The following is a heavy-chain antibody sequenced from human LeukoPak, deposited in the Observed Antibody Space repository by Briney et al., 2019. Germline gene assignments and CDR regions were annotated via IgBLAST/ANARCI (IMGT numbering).Heavy chain of an antibody. V-gene: IGHV3-23*01. CDR2: VSVKGDAT. CDR3: ARVGPLATRSAGHYYFDL. D-gene: IGHD3-10*01. J-gene: IGHJ2*01. CDR1: GFTFSNYA. Sequence: PGGSLRLSCAASGFTFSNYAMSWVRRAPGKGLEWFSTVSVKGDATAHADSVKGRFTISRDNAKNTLSLLMNILRAEDTAVYYCARVGPLATRSAGHYYFDLWGRGTLVTVSS.